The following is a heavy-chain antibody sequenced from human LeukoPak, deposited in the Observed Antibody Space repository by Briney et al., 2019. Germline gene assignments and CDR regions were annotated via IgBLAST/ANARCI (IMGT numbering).Heavy chain of an antibody. Sequence: PSETLSLTCAVYGGSFSGYYWSWIRHPPGKGLEWMGEINHSGSTNYNPSLKSRVTISVDTSKNQFSPKLSSVTAADPAVYYCARRSAEDYYDSSGNFDYWGQGSLVTVSS. V-gene: IGHV4-34*01. CDR2: INHSGST. J-gene: IGHJ4*02. D-gene: IGHD3-22*01. CDR3: ARRSAEDYYDSSGNFDY. CDR1: GGSFSGYY.